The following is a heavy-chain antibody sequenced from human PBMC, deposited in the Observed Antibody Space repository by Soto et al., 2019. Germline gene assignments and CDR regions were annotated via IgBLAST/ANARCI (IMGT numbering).Heavy chain of an antibody. CDR3: ARGDRVAFDL. V-gene: IGHV3-74*01. CDR1: GFTFDYYW. J-gene: IGHJ3*01. D-gene: IGHD2-21*01. Sequence: EVQLVESGGGLVQPGESLRLSCAASGFTFDYYWMHWVRQAPGKGLVWVSRIHSDGPSTTYADSVKGRFTISRDNAKNTPSLQMNSLGAEDTAVYYCARGDRVAFDLRGQGTVVTVSS. CDR2: IHSDGPST.